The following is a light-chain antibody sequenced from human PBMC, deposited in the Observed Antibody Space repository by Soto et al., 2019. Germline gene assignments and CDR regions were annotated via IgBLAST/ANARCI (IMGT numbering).Light chain of an antibody. CDR2: EVN. Sequence: QSALTQPPSASGSPGQSVTISCTGTSSDVGGYNYVSWYQHHPSNAPKLMIYEVNKRTSGVPDRFSGSKSGNTASLTVSGLQAEDEADYYCSSYAGSNTPYVFGTGTKVTVL. J-gene: IGLJ1*01. CDR1: SSDVGGYNY. CDR3: SSYAGSNTPYV. V-gene: IGLV2-8*01.